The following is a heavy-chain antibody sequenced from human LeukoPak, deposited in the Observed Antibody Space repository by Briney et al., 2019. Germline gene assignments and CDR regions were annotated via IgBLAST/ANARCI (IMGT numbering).Heavy chain of an antibody. Sequence: GGSLRLSCAASGFTFSTYSMNWVRQAPGKGLEWVSYISSSSSTIYYADSVKGRFTISRDNAKNSLYLQMNSLRAEDTAVYYCAKAAPTGAVTRYYSYYMDVWGKGTTVTISS. CDR1: GFTFSTYS. J-gene: IGHJ6*03. D-gene: IGHD7-27*01. CDR3: AKAAPTGAVTRYYSYYMDV. V-gene: IGHV3-48*01. CDR2: ISSSSSTI.